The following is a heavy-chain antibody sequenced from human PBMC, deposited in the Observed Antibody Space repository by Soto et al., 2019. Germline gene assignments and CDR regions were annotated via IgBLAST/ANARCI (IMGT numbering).Heavy chain of an antibody. CDR3: ARVPIAAAGNPFDY. CDR2: ISGSGGST. J-gene: IGHJ4*02. CDR1: GFTFSSYA. D-gene: IGHD6-13*01. V-gene: IGHV3-23*01. Sequence: GGSLRLSCGASGFTFSSYAMSWVRQAPGKGLEWVSAISGSGGSTYYADSVKGRFTISRDNAKNSLYLQMNSLRAEDTAVYYCARVPIAAAGNPFDYWGQGTLVTVSS.